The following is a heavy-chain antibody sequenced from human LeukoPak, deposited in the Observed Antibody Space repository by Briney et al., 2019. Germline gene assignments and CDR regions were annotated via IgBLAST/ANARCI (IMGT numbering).Heavy chain of an antibody. D-gene: IGHD6-13*01. Sequence: GGSLRLSCVASGFTFSSYTMHWVRQAPGKGLEWVSHISSSSNTIYYADSVMGRFTISRDNARNSLYLQMSRLRVEDTAVYYCARAAGIAAPGTRFDYFDYWDQGTLVTVSS. CDR2: ISSSSNTI. V-gene: IGHV3-48*04. CDR1: GFTFSSYT. CDR3: ARAAGIAAPGTRFDYFDY. J-gene: IGHJ4*02.